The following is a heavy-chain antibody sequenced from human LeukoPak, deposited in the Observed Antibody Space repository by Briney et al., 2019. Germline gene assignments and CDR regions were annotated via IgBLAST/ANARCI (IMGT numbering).Heavy chain of an antibody. D-gene: IGHD6-13*01. J-gene: IGHJ4*02. CDR1: GFTFSSYA. CDR3: ARASGYSSSWFDY. Sequence: GRSLRLSCAASGFTFSSYAMHWVRQAPGKGLEWVAVISYDGSNKYYADSVKGRFTISRDNSKDTLYLQMNSLRAEDTAVYYCARASGYSSSWFDYWGQGTLVTVSS. V-gene: IGHV3-30-3*01. CDR2: ISYDGSNK.